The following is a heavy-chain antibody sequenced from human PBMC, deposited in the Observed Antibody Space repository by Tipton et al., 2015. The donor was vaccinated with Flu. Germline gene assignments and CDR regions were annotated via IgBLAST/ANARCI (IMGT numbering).Heavy chain of an antibody. CDR1: GFTVSSNY. D-gene: IGHD3-22*01. CDR2: IYSASST. Sequence: VQLVQSGGGLIQPGGSLRLSCAASGFTVSSNYMSWVRQAPGKGLEWVSVIYSASSTYYADSEKGRFTISRDNSKNTLYLQMNSLRAEDTAVYYCTRSYDSRGYNYWGQGTLVTVSS. CDR3: TRSYDSRGYNY. J-gene: IGHJ4*02. V-gene: IGHV3-53*01.